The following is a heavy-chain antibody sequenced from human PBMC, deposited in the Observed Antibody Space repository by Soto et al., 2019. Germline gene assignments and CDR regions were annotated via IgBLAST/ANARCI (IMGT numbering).Heavy chain of an antibody. CDR2: ISAYDGNT. V-gene: IGHV1-18*01. CDR3: ARYDRAAEAGTPYFFDY. D-gene: IGHD6-19*01. J-gene: IGHJ4*03. Sequence: QVQLVQSGAEVKKPGASVKVSCKASGYTFTNYGLSWVRQAPGQGLEWMGWISAYDGNTHYAQNIQARVTMTTDTITSTANIELQGLRSDDTAVSVCARYDRAAEAGTPYFFDYWGQGTLVTVSS. CDR1: GYTFTNYG.